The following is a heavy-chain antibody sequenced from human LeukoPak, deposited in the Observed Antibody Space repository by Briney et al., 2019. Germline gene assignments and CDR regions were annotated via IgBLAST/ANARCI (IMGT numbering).Heavy chain of an antibody. V-gene: IGHV1-2*02. CDR2: INPRSGGT. J-gene: IGHJ4*02. D-gene: IGHD5/OR15-5a*01. CDR3: ARFDQVSETAGGY. Sequence: ASVKVSCKASGYTFTDYYMHWVRRAPGQGLEWMGWINPRSGGTNYAQKFQGRVTMTRDTSISAAYMDLSRLISDDTAVYYCARFDQVSETAGGYWGQGALVTVSS. CDR1: GYTFTDYY.